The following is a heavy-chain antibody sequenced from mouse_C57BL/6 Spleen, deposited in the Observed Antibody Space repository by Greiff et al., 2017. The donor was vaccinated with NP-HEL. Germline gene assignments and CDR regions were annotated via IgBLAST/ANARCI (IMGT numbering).Heavy chain of an antibody. J-gene: IGHJ3*01. CDR2: IHPSDSDT. Sequence: QVQLQQPGAELVKPGASVKVSCKASGYTFTSYWMHWVKQRPGQGLEWIGRIHPSDSDTNYNQKFKGKATLTVDKSSSTAYMQLSSLTSDDAAVYYCAGGDYCGSSTGFAYWGQGTLVTVSA. V-gene: IGHV1-74*01. CDR1: GYTFTSYW. D-gene: IGHD1-1*01. CDR3: AGGDYCGSSTGFAY.